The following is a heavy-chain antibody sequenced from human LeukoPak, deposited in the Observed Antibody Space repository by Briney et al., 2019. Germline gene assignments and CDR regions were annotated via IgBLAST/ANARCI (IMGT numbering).Heavy chain of an antibody. CDR1: GFTFRSYE. CDR3: ARGTTLTADLEY. J-gene: IGHJ4*02. CDR2: ISSSGSSV. Sequence: ESGGSLRLSCAASGFTFRSYEMNWVRRAPGKGLEWVSYISSSGSSVYYADPVKGRFTISRDNAKNSLNLQMNSLVAEDTAVYYCARGTTLTADLEYWGQGALVTVSS. D-gene: IGHD4-17*01. V-gene: IGHV3-48*03.